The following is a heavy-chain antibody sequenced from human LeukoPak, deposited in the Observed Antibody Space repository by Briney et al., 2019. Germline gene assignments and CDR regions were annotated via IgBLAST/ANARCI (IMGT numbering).Heavy chain of an antibody. CDR3: ARETAAPGIAAAGGFDY. CDR2: IYYSGST. Sequence: SETLSLTCTVSGGSISSYYWSWIRQPPGKGLEWIGYIYYSGSTNYNPSLKSRVTISVDTSKNQFSLKLSSVTAADTAVYYCARETAAPGIAAAGGFDYWGQGTLATVSS. D-gene: IGHD6-13*01. J-gene: IGHJ4*02. V-gene: IGHV4-59*01. CDR1: GGSISSYY.